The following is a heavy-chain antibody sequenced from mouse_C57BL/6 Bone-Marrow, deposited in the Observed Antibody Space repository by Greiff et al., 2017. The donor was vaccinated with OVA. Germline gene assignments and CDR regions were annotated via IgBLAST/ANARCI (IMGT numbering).Heavy chain of an antibody. J-gene: IGHJ4*01. CDR1: GYTFTSYW. CDR2: IDPSDSET. CDR3: ARIYDGYFYAMDC. V-gene: IGHV1-52*01. D-gene: IGHD2-3*01. Sequence: QVQLQQPGAELVRPGSSVKLSCKASGYTFTSYWMHWVKQRPIQGLEWIGNIDPSDSETHYNQKFKDKATLTVDKSSSTAYMQLSSLTSEDSAVYYCARIYDGYFYAMDCWGRGTSVTVSS.